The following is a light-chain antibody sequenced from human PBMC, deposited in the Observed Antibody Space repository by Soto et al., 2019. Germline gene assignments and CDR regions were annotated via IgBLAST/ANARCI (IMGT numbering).Light chain of an antibody. V-gene: IGLV4-69*01. CDR3: QTWGTGILV. CDR1: SGHSSYA. Sequence: QLVLTQSPSASASLGASVKLTCTLSSGHSSYAIAWHQQQPEKGPRYLMKLNSDGSHSKGDGITDRFSGSSSGAARYLTISSLQYEDEADYYCQTWGTGILVFGGGTKLTVL. CDR2: LNSDGSH. J-gene: IGLJ2*01.